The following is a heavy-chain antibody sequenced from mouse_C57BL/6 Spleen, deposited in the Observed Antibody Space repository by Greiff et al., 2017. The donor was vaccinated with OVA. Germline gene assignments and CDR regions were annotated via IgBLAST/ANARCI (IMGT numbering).Heavy chain of an antibody. CDR3: ARDGDYDGGFDV. Sequence: EVQRVESGPGLVKPSQSLSLTCSVTGYSITSGYYWNWIRQFPGNKLEWMGYISYDGSNNYNPSLKNRISITRDTSKNQFFLKLNSVTTEDTATYYCARDGDYDGGFDVWGTGTTVTVSS. V-gene: IGHV3-6*01. CDR1: GYSITSGYY. CDR2: ISYDGSN. J-gene: IGHJ1*03. D-gene: IGHD2-4*01.